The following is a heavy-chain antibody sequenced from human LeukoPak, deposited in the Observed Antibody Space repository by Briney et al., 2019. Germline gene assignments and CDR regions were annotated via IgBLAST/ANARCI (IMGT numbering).Heavy chain of an antibody. CDR3: ARARFDFLTGYAYGPFDY. CDR2: ITSSSNYI. CDR1: GFTFSSYS. Sequence: GGSLRLSCAASGFTFSSYSMNWVRQAPGKGLEWLSCITSSSNYIYYADSVKGRFTISRDNTRNSLYLQMTSLRAEDTAVYYCARARFDFLTGYAYGPFDYWGQGTLLSVSS. J-gene: IGHJ4*02. D-gene: IGHD3/OR15-3a*01. V-gene: IGHV3-21*01.